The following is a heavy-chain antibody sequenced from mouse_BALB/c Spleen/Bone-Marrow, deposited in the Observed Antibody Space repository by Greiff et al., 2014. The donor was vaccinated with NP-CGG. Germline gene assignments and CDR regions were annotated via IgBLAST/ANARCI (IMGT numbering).Heavy chain of an antibody. Sequence: EVKLMESGPGLVKPSQSLSLTCSVTGSSITSGYYWNWIRQFPGNKLEWMGYISYDGSNNYNPSLKNRISITRDASKNQFFLRLNSVSPEDTATYYCASEPYDGSPFDYWGQGTTLTVSS. CDR3: ASEPYDGSPFDY. J-gene: IGHJ2*01. CDR1: GSSITSGYY. CDR2: ISYDGSN. D-gene: IGHD2-3*01. V-gene: IGHV3-6*02.